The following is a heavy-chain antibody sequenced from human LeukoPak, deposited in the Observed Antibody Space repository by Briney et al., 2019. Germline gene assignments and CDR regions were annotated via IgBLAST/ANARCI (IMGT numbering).Heavy chain of an antibody. CDR2: ISPTGSTM. D-gene: IGHD2-15*01. CDR1: EFTFSAYA. Sequence: GGSLRLSCATSEFTFSAYAMNWVRQAPGKGLEWVGYISPTGSTMFYAGSVKGRFTISRDNADNSPYLQMKSLRVEDTAMYYCVRGGWRIIETGGDSWGQGTLVTVSS. J-gene: IGHJ4*02. V-gene: IGHV3-48*04. CDR3: VRGGWRIIETGGDS.